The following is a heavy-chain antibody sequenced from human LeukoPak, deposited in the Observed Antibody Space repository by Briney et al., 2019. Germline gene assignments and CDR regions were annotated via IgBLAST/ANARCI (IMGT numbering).Heavy chain of an antibody. CDR1: GYTFDDYA. D-gene: IGHD5-18*01. CDR2: ISWNSGSI. J-gene: IGHJ4*02. CDR3: AKGHTYGLGESYLDF. V-gene: IGHV3-9*01. Sequence: GRSLRLSCEASGYTFDDYAMHWVRQAPGKGLEWVSAISWNSGSIGYADSEKGRFTISRDNGKNSLYLQMNSLRTEDTALYYCAKGHTYGLGESYLDFWGQGTLVSVSS.